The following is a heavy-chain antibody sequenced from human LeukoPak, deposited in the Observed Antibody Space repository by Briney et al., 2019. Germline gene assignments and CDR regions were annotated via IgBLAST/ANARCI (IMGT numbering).Heavy chain of an antibody. D-gene: IGHD6-13*01. J-gene: IGHJ6*02. CDR3: ARAGIAAAGEAYGMDV. CDR2: IIPILGIA. V-gene: IGHV1-69*04. CDR1: GGTFSSYA. Sequence: ASVKVSCKASGGTFSSYAISWVRQAPGQGLEWMGRIIPILGIANYAQKFQGRVTITADKSTSTAYMELSSLRSEDTAVYYCARAGIAAAGEAYGMDVWGQGTTVTVSS.